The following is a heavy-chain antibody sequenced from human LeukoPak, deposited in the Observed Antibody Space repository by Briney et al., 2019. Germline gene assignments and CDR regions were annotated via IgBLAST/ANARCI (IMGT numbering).Heavy chain of an antibody. CDR1: GYTFTSYG. V-gene: IGHV1-18*01. CDR2: ISPYSGNT. Sequence: ASVKVSCKASGYTFTSYGVNWVRQAPGQGLEWMGWISPYSGNTNYAQNLQGRVTMTTDTSTSTAYMEVRNLRSDDTAVYYRARDYCSSASCYGGNIDPWGQGTLVTVSS. J-gene: IGHJ5*02. D-gene: IGHD2-2*01. CDR3: ARDYCSSASCYGGNIDP.